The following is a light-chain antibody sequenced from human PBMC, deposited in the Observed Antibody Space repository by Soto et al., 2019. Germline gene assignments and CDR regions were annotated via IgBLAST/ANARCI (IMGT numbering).Light chain of an antibody. V-gene: IGLV2-14*03. CDR3: SSYTTRNTEV. J-gene: IGLJ1*01. Sequence: QSALTQPASVSGSPGQSISISCIGTSSDVGAFNYVSWYQHHPGKAPQLIIYDVTSRPSGVSNHFSASKSGNTASLTISGLQAEDEADYYCSSYTTRNTEVFGTGTKVTVL. CDR2: DVT. CDR1: SSDVGAFNY.